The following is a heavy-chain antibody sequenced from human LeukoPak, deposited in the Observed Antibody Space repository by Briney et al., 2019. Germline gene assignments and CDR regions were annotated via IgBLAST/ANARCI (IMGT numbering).Heavy chain of an antibody. D-gene: IGHD3-3*01. CDR1: GYTFTSYG. J-gene: IGHJ4*02. CDR3: ARSKEPYYDFWSGYSVDY. CDR2: ISAYSGNT. V-gene: IGHV1-18*01. Sequence: ASVKVSCKASGYTFTSYGISWVRQAPGQGLEWMGWISAYSGNTNYAQKLQGRVTMTTDTSTSTAYMELRSLRSDDTAVYYCARSKEPYYDFWSGYSVDYWGQGTLVTVSS.